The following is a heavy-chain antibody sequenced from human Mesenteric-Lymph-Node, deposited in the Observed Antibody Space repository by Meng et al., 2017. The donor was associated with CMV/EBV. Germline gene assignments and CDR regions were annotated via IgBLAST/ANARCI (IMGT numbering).Heavy chain of an antibody. CDR2: IYYSGST. CDR1: SISSGGYY. V-gene: IGHV4-31*02. J-gene: IGHJ6*02. CDR3: ARVPDYSNYEGRYGMDV. D-gene: IGHD4-11*01. Sequence: SISSGGYYWSWIRQHPGKGLEWIGYIYYSGSTYYNPSLKSRVTISVDTSKNQFSLKLSSVTAADTAVYYCARVPDYSNYEGRYGMDVWGQGTMVTVSS.